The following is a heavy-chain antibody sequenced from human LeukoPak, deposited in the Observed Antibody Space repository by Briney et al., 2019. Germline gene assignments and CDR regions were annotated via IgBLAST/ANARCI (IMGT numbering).Heavy chain of an antibody. CDR3: AKAVVVVAATGVDY. Sequence: GGSLRLSCAASGFNYSSYTMNWVRQAPGMGLEWLSYISASRDITYYADSVKGRFTISRDNSKNTLYLQMNSLRAEDTAVYYCAKAVVVVAATGVDYWGQGTLVTVSS. D-gene: IGHD2-15*01. CDR1: GFNYSSYT. V-gene: IGHV3-23*01. J-gene: IGHJ4*02. CDR2: ISASRDIT.